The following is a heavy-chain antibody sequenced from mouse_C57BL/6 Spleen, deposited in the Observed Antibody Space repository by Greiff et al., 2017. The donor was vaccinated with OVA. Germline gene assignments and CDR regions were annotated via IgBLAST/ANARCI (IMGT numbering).Heavy chain of an antibody. CDR2: IYPSDSAT. CDR1: GYTFTSYW. V-gene: IGHV1-61*01. J-gene: IGHJ2*01. CDR3: ARGSGYGYYFDY. Sequence: QVQLQQPGAELVRPGSSVKLSCKASGYTFTSYWMDWVKQRPGQGLEWIGNIYPSDSATHYNQKFKDKATLTVDKSSSTAYMQLSSLTSEDSAVYYCARGSGYGYYFDYWGQGTTLTVSS. D-gene: IGHD3-2*02.